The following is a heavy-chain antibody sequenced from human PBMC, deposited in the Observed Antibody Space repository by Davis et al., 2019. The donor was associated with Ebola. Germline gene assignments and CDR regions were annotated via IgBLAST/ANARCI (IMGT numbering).Heavy chain of an antibody. J-gene: IGHJ6*02. D-gene: IGHD3-9*01. CDR2: IRSKANSYAT. Sequence: PGGSLRLSCAASGFTFSGSAMHWVRQASGKGLEWVGRIRSKANSYATAYAASVKGRFTISRDDSKNTAYLQMNSLKTEDTAVYYCTRRPDYDILTGYISSRDYYGMDVWGQGTTVTVSS. CDR3: TRRPDYDILTGYISSRDYYGMDV. CDR1: GFTFSGSA. V-gene: IGHV3-73*01.